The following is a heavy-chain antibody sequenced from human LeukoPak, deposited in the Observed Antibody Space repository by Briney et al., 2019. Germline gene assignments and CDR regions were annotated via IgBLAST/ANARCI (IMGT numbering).Heavy chain of an antibody. CDR3: ARDRAYYYGSGSFLDAFDI. V-gene: IGHV3-48*03. D-gene: IGHD3-10*01. J-gene: IGHJ3*02. CDR1: GFTFSSYE. Sequence: PGGSLRLSCAASGFTFSSYEMNWVRQAPGKGLEWVSYISSSGSTIYYADSVKGRFTISRDNAKNSLYLQMNSLRAEDTAVYYCARDRAYYYGSGSFLDAFDIWGQGTMVTVSS. CDR2: ISSSGSTI.